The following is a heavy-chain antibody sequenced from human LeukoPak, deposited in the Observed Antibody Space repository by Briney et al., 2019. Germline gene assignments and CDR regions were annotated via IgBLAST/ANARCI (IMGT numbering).Heavy chain of an antibody. V-gene: IGHV3-9*01. CDR3: ARVNTAGIAAAAWFDP. Sequence: GGSLRLSCAASGFTFDDYAMHWVRQAPGKGLEWVSGISWNSGSIGYADSVKGRFTISRDNAKNTLYLQMNSLRAEDTAVYYCARVNTAGIAAAAWFDPWGQGTLVTVSS. CDR2: ISWNSGSI. D-gene: IGHD6-13*01. J-gene: IGHJ5*02. CDR1: GFTFDDYA.